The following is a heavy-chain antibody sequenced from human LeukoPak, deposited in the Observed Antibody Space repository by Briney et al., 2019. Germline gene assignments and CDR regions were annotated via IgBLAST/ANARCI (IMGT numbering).Heavy chain of an antibody. CDR1: GFTFSSYA. CDR2: ISYDGSNK. J-gene: IGHJ4*02. Sequence: GGSLRLSCAASGFTFSSYAMHWVRQAPVKGLEWVAVISYDGSNKYYADSVKGRFTISRDNSKNTLYLQMNSLRAEDTAVYYCARDGRMGDSDEFDYWGQGTLVTVSS. D-gene: IGHD3-22*01. CDR3: ARDGRMGDSDEFDY. V-gene: IGHV3-30-3*01.